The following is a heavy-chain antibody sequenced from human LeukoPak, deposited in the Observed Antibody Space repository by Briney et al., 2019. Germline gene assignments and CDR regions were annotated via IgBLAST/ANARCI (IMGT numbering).Heavy chain of an antibody. V-gene: IGHV4-4*07. Sequence: SETLSLTCTVSGGSISSYYWSWIRQPAGKGLEWIGRIYTSGTTHYNPSLKSRVTMSVDTSKNQFSLKLSSVTAADTAVYYCARLSTVTTSFDYWGQVTLVTVSS. CDR3: ARLSTVTTSFDY. CDR2: IYTSGTT. CDR1: GGSISSYY. J-gene: IGHJ4*02. D-gene: IGHD4-17*01.